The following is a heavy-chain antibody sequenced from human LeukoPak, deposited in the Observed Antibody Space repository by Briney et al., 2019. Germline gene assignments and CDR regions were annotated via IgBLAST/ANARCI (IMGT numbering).Heavy chain of an antibody. CDR1: GFTFSGSA. V-gene: IGHV3-73*01. D-gene: IGHD2-15*01. Sequence: GGSLKLSCAASGFTFSGSAMHWVRQASGKGLEGVGRIRSKANSYATAYAASVKGRFTISRDDSKNTAYLQMNSLKTEDTAVYYCTSPRGAGYCSGGSCYPENWFDPWGQGTLVTVSS. CDR3: TSPRGAGYCSGGSCYPENWFDP. J-gene: IGHJ5*02. CDR2: IRSKANSYAT.